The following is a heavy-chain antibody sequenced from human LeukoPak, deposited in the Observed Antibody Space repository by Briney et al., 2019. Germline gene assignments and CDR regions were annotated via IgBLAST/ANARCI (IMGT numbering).Heavy chain of an antibody. J-gene: IGHJ3*02. CDR2: INPNSGGT. V-gene: IGHV1-2*02. CDR3: AIEYYYDSSGYTDAFDI. D-gene: IGHD3-22*01. Sequence: GASVKVSCKASGYTFTSYGISWVRQAPGQGLEWMGWINPNSGGTNYAQKFQGRVTMTRDTSISTAYMELSRLRSEDTAVYYCAIEYYYDSSGYTDAFDIWGQGTMATVSS. CDR1: GYTFTSYG.